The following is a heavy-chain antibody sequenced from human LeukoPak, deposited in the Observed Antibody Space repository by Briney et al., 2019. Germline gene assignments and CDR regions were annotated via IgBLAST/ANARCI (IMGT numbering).Heavy chain of an antibody. D-gene: IGHD3-22*01. CDR1: GGSISSSNW. CDR2: IYHSGST. V-gene: IGHV4-4*02. CDR3: VRRVAGSGYRDY. Sequence: SETLSLTCTVYGGSISSSNWWSWVRQPPGKGLEWVGEIYHSGSTNYNPSLKSRVTISVDTSKNQFSLKLSSVTAADTAEYYCVRRVAGSGYRDYWGQGTLVTVSS. J-gene: IGHJ4*02.